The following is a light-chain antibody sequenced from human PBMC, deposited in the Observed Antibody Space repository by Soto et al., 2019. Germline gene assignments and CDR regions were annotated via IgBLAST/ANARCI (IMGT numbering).Light chain of an antibody. V-gene: IGKV3-15*01. Sequence: EIVLTQSPGTLSLSPGERATLSCRASQSVSNNYLAWYQQKPGQAPRPLIYGASNRATGVSARFSGSGSGTEFTLTISSLQSEDFAVYYCQQYHYWWTFGQGTKVDIK. J-gene: IGKJ1*01. CDR2: GAS. CDR3: QQYHYWWT. CDR1: QSVSNN.